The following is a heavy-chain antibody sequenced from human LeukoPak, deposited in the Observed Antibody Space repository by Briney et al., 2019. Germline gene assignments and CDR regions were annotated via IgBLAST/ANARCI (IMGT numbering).Heavy chain of an antibody. Sequence: ASVKVSCKASGYTFTAYFMHWVRQAPGQGLKGMGRVNPNSGVTNSIQKFQGRVTMTRDTSISTAYMELSGLRSDDTAVYYCARQWLPNGYFDYWGQGTLVTVSS. J-gene: IGHJ4*02. CDR3: ARQWLPNGYFDY. V-gene: IGHV1-2*06. D-gene: IGHD6-19*01. CDR1: GYTFTAYF. CDR2: VNPNSGVT.